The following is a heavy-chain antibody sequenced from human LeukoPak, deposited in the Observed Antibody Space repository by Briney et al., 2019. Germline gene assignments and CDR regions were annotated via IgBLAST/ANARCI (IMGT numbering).Heavy chain of an antibody. V-gene: IGHV3-48*03. CDR2: IRSSGSLI. J-gene: IGHJ3*02. Sequence: GGALRLSCAASGFTFSSYEMTWVRPAPGKGLEWVSYIRSSGSLIFYAGYVRGRFTISRHKAKTSLYLQMNSLRAEDTAVYYCAREDEDAFDIWGQGTMVTVSS. CDR1: GFTFSSYE. CDR3: AREDEDAFDI.